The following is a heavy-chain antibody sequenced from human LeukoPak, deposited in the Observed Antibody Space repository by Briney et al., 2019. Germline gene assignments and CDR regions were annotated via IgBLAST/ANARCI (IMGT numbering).Heavy chain of an antibody. CDR1: GYSTSSGYY. CDR2: IYHSGST. CDR3: ARASETYYYDSSGYYAFDY. D-gene: IGHD3-22*01. Sequence: PSETLSLTCTVSGYSTSSGYYWGWIRQPPGKGLEWIGSIYHSGSTYYNPSLKSRVTISVDTSKNQFSLKLSSVTAADTAVYYCARASETYYYDSSGYYAFDYWGQGTLVAVSS. J-gene: IGHJ4*02. V-gene: IGHV4-38-2*02.